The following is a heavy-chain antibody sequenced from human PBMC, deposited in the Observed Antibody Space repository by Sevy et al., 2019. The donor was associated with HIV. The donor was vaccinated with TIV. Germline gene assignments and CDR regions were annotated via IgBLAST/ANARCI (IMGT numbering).Heavy chain of an antibody. D-gene: IGHD5-12*01. Sequence: GGSLRLSCAASGFTFSNAWMSWVRQAPGKGLEWVGRIKSKTDGGTTDYAAPVKGRLTISRDDSKNTLYLQMNSLKTEDTAVYYCTTHPSVATMDGGYYYYYGMDVWGQGTTVTVSS. CDR3: TTHPSVATMDGGYYYYYGMDV. V-gene: IGHV3-15*01. CDR2: IKSKTDGGTT. J-gene: IGHJ6*02. CDR1: GFTFSNAW.